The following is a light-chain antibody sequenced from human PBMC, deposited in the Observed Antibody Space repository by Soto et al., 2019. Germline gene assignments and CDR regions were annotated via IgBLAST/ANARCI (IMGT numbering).Light chain of an antibody. CDR2: EVS. CDR1: SSDVGGYNY. CDR3: SSYTRRSTPVV. J-gene: IGLJ2*01. Sequence: QSALTQPASVSGSPGQSITISCTGTSSDVGGYNYVSWYQQHPGKAPKLMIYEVSNRPSGVSNRFSGSKSGNTASLTISGLQAEDEADYYCSSYTRRSTPVVFGGGTQLTVL. V-gene: IGLV2-14*01.